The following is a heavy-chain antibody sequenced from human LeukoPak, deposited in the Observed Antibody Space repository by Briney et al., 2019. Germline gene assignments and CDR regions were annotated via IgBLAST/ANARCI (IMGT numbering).Heavy chain of an antibody. D-gene: IGHD1-26*01. CDR3: AKFGVGATYFDY. J-gene: IGHJ4*02. CDR2: ISGSGGST. CDR1: GFTFSSYA. V-gene: IGHV3-23*01. Sequence: AGGPLRLSCAASGFTFSSYAMSWVRQAPGKGLEWVSTISGSGGSTYYADSVKGRFTISRDNSKNTLYLQMNSLRAEDTAVYYCAKFGVGATYFDYWGQGTLVTVSS.